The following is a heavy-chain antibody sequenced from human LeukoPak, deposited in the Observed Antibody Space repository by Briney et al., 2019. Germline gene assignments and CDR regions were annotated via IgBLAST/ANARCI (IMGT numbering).Heavy chain of an antibody. CDR3: ARAFYYDSTGYYYPFNY. CDR1: GDSISTYY. D-gene: IGHD3-22*01. Sequence: KASETLSLTCTVSGDSISTYYWSWIRQPPGKGLEWIGYIYYSGRTNYNPSLKSRVTISVDTSKNQFSLKLSSVTAADAAVYYCARAFYYDSTGYYYPFNYWGQGTLVTVSS. CDR2: IYYSGRT. V-gene: IGHV4-59*01. J-gene: IGHJ4*02.